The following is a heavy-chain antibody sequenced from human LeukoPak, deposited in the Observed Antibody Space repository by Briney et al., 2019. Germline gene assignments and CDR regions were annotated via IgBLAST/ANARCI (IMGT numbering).Heavy chain of an antibody. D-gene: IGHD1-1*01. CDR3: ARTAPYAGSWNAKANSYYFDY. CDR2: INPNSGGT. Sequence: ASVKVSCKASEYTFTGYYMHWVRQAPGQGLEWMGRINPNSGGTNYAQKFQDRVTMTRDMSISTAYMELNSLRSEDTAVYYCARTAPYAGSWNAKANSYYFDYWGQGSLVTVS. V-gene: IGHV1-2*06. CDR1: EYTFTGYY. J-gene: IGHJ4*02.